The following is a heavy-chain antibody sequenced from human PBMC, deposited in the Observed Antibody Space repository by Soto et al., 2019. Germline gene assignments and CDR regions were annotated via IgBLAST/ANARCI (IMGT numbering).Heavy chain of an antibody. J-gene: IGHJ4*02. CDR2: ISAYNGNT. CDR1: GYTFTSYG. V-gene: IGHV1-18*01. CDR3: ARSQYYYGSGSSNPIDY. D-gene: IGHD3-10*01. Sequence: GASLKVSCKASGYTFTSYGISWARQAPGQGLEWMGWISAYNGNTDYAQKLQGRVTMTTDTSTSTAYMELRSLRSDDTAVYYCARSQYYYGSGSSNPIDYWGQGTLVTVSS.